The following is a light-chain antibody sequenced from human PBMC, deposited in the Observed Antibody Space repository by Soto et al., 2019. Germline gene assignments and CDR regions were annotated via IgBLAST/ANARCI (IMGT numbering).Light chain of an antibody. Sequence: QSALTRPASVSGSPGQSITIPCTGTSTDVGGYNYVSWYQQHPGKAPKLLIYEVSNRPSGVSDRFSGSKSGNTASLTISGLQAEDEADYYCSSYTSSSTWVFGGGTKVTVL. J-gene: IGLJ2*01. CDR1: STDVGGYNY. CDR2: EVS. V-gene: IGLV2-14*01. CDR3: SSYTSSSTWV.